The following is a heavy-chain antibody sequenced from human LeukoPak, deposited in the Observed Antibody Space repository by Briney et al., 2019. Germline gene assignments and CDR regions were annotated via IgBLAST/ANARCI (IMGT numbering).Heavy chain of an antibody. CDR1: GFTFSSYA. V-gene: IGHV3-23*01. J-gene: IGHJ3*02. Sequence: GGSLRLSCAASGFTFSSYAMSWVRQAPGKGLEWVSAISGSGGSTYYADSVKGRFTISRDNSKNTLYLQMNSLRAEDTAVYYCARGVNYYDLLTGYYNPDAFDIWGQGTMVTVSS. CDR3: ARGVNYYDLLTGYYNPDAFDI. CDR2: ISGSGGST. D-gene: IGHD3-9*01.